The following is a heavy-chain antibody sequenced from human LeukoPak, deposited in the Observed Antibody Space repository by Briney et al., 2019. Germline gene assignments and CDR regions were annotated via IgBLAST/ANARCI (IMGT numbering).Heavy chain of an antibody. CDR3: AKGTLGGNGVDY. Sequence: PGGSVRLSCAASGFTFSKYAMTWVRQAPGKGLEWVSAISSSTLKIYYSDSVKGRFTISRDNSKNTLYLQMNSLRAEDTAVYYCAKGTLGGNGVDYWGQGTLVTVSS. D-gene: IGHD4-23*01. CDR2: ISSSTLKI. J-gene: IGHJ4*02. V-gene: IGHV3-23*01. CDR1: GFTFSKYA.